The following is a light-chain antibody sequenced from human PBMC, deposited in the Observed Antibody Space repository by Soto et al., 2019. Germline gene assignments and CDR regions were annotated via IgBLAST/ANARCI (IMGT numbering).Light chain of an antibody. CDR3: QQYGNSRWT. V-gene: IGKV3-20*01. CDR1: QSVSSSY. Sequence: EVVLTQSPCTLSLFPGERATLSCRASQSVSSSYLAWYQQKPGQAPRLLIFGASSRATGIPDRFSGSGSGIDFILTISRLEPEDFAVYYCQQYGNSRWTFGQGTKVDIK. J-gene: IGKJ1*01. CDR2: GAS.